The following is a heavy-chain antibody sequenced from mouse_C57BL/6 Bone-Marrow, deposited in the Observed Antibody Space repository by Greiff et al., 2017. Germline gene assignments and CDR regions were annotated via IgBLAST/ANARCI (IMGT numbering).Heavy chain of an antibody. CDR2: INPNNGGT. J-gene: IGHJ3*01. D-gene: IGHD2-4*01. CDR1: GYTFTDYT. CDR3: ARAQDYGRAWFAY. V-gene: IGHV1-18*01. Sequence: VQLQQSGPELVKPGASVKIPCKASGYTFTDYTMDWVKQSHGKSLEWIGDINPNNGGTIYNQKFKGKATLTVDKSSSTAYLELRSLTSEDTAVYYCARAQDYGRAWFAYWGQGTLVTVSA.